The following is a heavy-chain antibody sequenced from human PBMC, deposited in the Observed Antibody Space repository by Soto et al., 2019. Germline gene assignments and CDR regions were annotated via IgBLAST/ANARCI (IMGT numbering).Heavy chain of an antibody. V-gene: IGHV1-18*01. CDR2: ISAYNGNT. Sequence: ASVKVSCKASGYTFTSYGISWVRQAPGQGLEWMGWISAYNGNTNYAQKLQGRVTMTTDTSTSTAYMELSSLRSEDTAVYYCASPPIVATIVNYYYGMDVWGQGTTVTVSS. CDR1: GYTFTSYG. J-gene: IGHJ6*02. CDR3: ASPPIVATIVNYYYGMDV. D-gene: IGHD5-12*01.